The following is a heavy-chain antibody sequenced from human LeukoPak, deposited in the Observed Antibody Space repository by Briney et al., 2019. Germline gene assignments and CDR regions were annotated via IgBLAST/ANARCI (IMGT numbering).Heavy chain of an antibody. CDR1: GFTLSSYW. V-gene: IGHV3-74*01. J-gene: IGHJ2*01. Sequence: GGCLRLSCAASGFTLSSYWMHWVRQAPGKGLVWVSRIIRDGSSINYADSVKGRFTISRDDAKNTLYLQMNSLRAEDTAVYYCARDTITSSRFFDVWGRGTLVTVSS. CDR2: IIRDGSSI. CDR3: ARDTITSSRFFDV. D-gene: IGHD3-16*01.